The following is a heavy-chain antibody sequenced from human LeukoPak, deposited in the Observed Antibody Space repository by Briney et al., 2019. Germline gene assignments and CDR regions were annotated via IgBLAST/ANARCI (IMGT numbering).Heavy chain of an antibody. V-gene: IGHV4-39*01. CDR1: VGSISSSGYY. CDR2: MYYSGST. CDR3: ARLCSGGSCYSPIFDY. Sequence: SETLSLTCTVSVGSISSSGYYWGWIRQPPGKGLEWIGSMYYSGSTYFNPSLKSRVTMSVDTSKKQFSLRLTSVTAADTAVYYCARLCSGGSCYSPIFDYWGQGALVTVSS. J-gene: IGHJ4*02. D-gene: IGHD2-15*01.